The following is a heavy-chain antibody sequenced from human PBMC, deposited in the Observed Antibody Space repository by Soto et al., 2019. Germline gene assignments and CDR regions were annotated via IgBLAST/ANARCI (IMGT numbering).Heavy chain of an antibody. CDR2: IYYSGST. CDR3: ARAAGGYDFWSGYARPYYYYGMDV. Sequence: SETLSLTCTVSGGSISSGDYYWSWIRQPPGKGLEWIGYIYYSGSTYYNPSLKSRVTISVDTSKNQFSLKLSSVTAADTAVYYCARAAGGYDFWSGYARPYYYYGMDVWGQGTTVTVSS. V-gene: IGHV4-30-4*01. D-gene: IGHD3-3*01. CDR1: GGSISSGDYY. J-gene: IGHJ6*02.